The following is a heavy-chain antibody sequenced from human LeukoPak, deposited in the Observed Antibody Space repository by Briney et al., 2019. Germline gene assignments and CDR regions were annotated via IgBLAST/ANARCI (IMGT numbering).Heavy chain of an antibody. V-gene: IGHV3-30*02. CDR1: GFTFSSYD. CDR3: AKQPFGSGLY. D-gene: IGHD3-3*01. J-gene: IGHJ4*02. Sequence: GGSLRLSCAASGFTFSSYDMHWVRQAPGKGLQWVAFIRYDGSNKYYADSVKGRFTISRDNSKNTLYLQMNSLRAEDTAVYYCAKQPFGSGLYWGQGTLVTVSP. CDR2: IRYDGSNK.